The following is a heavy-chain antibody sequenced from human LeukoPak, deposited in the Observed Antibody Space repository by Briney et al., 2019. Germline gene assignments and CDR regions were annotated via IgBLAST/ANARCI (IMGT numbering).Heavy chain of an antibody. D-gene: IGHD1-26*01. CDR3: AKDSGSYSTSFDY. Sequence: GGSLRLSCAASGFTFSSYNMIWVRQAPGKGLEWVSFISNSNSYIYYADSVKGRFTVSRDNAKNSLYLQMNSLRAEDTAVYYCAKDSGSYSTSFDYWGQGTLVTVSS. CDR2: ISNSNSYI. J-gene: IGHJ4*02. V-gene: IGHV3-21*01. CDR1: GFTFSSYN.